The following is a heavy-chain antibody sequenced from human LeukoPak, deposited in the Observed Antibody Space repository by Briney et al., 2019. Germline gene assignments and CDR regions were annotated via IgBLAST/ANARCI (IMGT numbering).Heavy chain of an antibody. Sequence: PSETLSLTCTVSGGSISSSSYYWGWIRQPPGEGLEWIGSIYYSGSTYYNPSLKSRVTISVDTSKNQFSLKLSSVTAADTAVYYCARAVTNYYYYMDVWGKGTTVTVSS. CDR3: ARAVTNYYYYMDV. J-gene: IGHJ6*03. D-gene: IGHD4-17*01. V-gene: IGHV4-39*07. CDR2: IYYSGST. CDR1: GGSISSSSYY.